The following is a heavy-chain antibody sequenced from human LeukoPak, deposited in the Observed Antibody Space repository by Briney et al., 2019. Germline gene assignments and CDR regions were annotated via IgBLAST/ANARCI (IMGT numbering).Heavy chain of an antibody. J-gene: IGHJ4*02. CDR1: GFTVSSNY. CDR2: IYSGGST. Sequence: PGGSLRLSCAASGFTVSSNYMSWVRQAPGKGLEWVSVIYSGGSTYYADSVKGRFTISRDNSKNTLYLQMNSLRSDDTAVYYCARDLSRLRAQWTDYWGQGTLVTVSS. D-gene: IGHD6-19*01. CDR3: ARDLSRLRAQWTDY. V-gene: IGHV3-53*05.